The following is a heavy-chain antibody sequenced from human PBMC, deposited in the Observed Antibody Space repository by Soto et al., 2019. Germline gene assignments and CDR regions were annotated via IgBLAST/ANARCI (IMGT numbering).Heavy chain of an antibody. CDR2: ISAYNGNT. V-gene: IGHV1-18*04. J-gene: IGHJ6*02. Sequence: CKASGYTFTSYGISWVRQAPGQGLEWMGWISAYNGNTNYAQKLQGRVTMTTDTSTSTVYMALSSLRSEDTAVYYCSGLKGSEYSSSWNYYYGMDVWGQGTSVTVSS. CDR1: GYTFTSYG. D-gene: IGHD6-13*01. CDR3: SGLKGSEYSSSWNYYYGMDV.